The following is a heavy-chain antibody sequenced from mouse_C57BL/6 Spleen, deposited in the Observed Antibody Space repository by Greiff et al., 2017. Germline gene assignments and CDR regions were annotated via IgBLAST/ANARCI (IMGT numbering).Heavy chain of an antibody. V-gene: IGHV1-72*01. CDR1: GYTFTSYW. Sequence: QVQLQQPGAELVKPGASVKLSCKASGYTFTSYWMHWVKQRPGRGLEWIGRIDPNSGGTKYNEKFKSKATLTVDKPSSTAYMQLSSLTAEVSAVYYCARLTGTSGAYWGQGTLVTVSA. J-gene: IGHJ3*01. D-gene: IGHD4-1*01. CDR3: ARLTGTSGAY. CDR2: IDPNSGGT.